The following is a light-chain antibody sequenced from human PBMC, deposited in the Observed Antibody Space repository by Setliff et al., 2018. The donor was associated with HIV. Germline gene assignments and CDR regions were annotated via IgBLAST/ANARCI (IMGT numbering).Light chain of an antibody. CDR1: SSHFGADS. J-gene: IGLJ1*01. V-gene: IGLV1-51*01. CDR3: GAWDDTLNVYV. Sequence: QSVLTQPPPVSAAPGQRVTVSCSANSSHFGADSISWYQQSPGTAPPFLIDVNHQRPSGIPDRFSASTSGTSATLTITGLQSGDEADYYCGAWDDTLNVYVFGAGTKVTVL. CDR2: VNH.